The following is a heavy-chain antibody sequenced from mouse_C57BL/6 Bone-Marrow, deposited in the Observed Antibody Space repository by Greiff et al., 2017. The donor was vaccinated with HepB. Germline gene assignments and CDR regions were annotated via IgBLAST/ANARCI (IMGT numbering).Heavy chain of an antibody. Sequence: DVQLQESGGGLVQPGGSMKLSCAASGFTFSDAWMDWVRQSPEKGLEWVAEIRNKANNHATYYAESVKGRFTISRDDSKSSVYLQMNSLRAEDTGIYYCTRRSYYYGSSHWYFDVWGTGTTVTVSS. CDR2: IRNKANNHAT. CDR1: GFTFSDAW. J-gene: IGHJ1*03. D-gene: IGHD1-1*01. CDR3: TRRSYYYGSSHWYFDV. V-gene: IGHV6-6*01.